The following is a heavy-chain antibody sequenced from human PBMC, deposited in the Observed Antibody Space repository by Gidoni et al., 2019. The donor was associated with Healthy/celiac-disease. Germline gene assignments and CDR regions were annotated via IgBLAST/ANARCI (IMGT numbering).Heavy chain of an antibody. CDR1: GFTFSSYW. CDR3: ARDRVAVAGIFDY. Sequence: EVQLVESGGGLVQPGGSLRLSCAASGFTFSSYWMSWVRQAPGKGLEWVANIKQDGSEKYYVDSVKGRFTISRDNAKNSLYLQMNSLRAEDTAVYYCARDRVAVAGIFDYWGQGTLVTVSS. V-gene: IGHV3-7*01. D-gene: IGHD6-19*01. CDR2: IKQDGSEK. J-gene: IGHJ4*02.